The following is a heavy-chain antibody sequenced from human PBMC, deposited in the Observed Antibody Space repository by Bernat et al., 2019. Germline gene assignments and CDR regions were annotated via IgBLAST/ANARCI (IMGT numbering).Heavy chain of an antibody. CDR2: IYSGGST. CDR3: ARENGSESYHAFDI. J-gene: IGHJ3*02. V-gene: IGHV3-66*01. D-gene: IGHD3-10*01. CDR1: GFTVSSNY. Sequence: EVQLVESGGGLVQPGGSLRLSCAASGFTVSSNYMSWVRQAPGKGLEWVSVIYSGGSTYYADSVKGRFTISRDNSKNTLYLQMNSLRAEDTAVYYCARENGSESYHAFDIWGQGTMVTVSS.